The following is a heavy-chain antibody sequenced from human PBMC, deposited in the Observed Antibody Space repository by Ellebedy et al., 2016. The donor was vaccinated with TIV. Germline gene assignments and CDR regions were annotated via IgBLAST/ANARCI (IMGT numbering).Heavy chain of an antibody. CDR3: ARARSFPGIAARPFWFDP. CDR1: GGSISSYH. CDR2: IYYSGST. J-gene: IGHJ5*02. Sequence: MPSETLSLTCTVSGGSISSYHWSWIRQPPGQGLVWIGYIYYSGSTNYNPSLKSRVTISVDTSKNQFSLKLSSVTAADTAVYYCARARSFPGIAARPFWFDPWGQGTLISVSS. V-gene: IGHV4-59*01. D-gene: IGHD6-6*01.